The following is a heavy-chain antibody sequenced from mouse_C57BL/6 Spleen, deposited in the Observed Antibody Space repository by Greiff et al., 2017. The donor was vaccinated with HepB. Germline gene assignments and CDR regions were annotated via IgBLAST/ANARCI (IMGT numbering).Heavy chain of an antibody. CDR3: ARERGYDAPV. J-gene: IGHJ1*03. Sequence: QVQLQQPGAELVKPGASVKLSCKASGYTFTSYWMQWVKQRPGQGLEWIGEIDPSDSYTNYNQKFKGKATLTVDTSSSTAYMQLSSLTSEDSAVYYCARERGYDAPVWGTGTTVTVSS. V-gene: IGHV1-50*01. CDR2: IDPSDSYT. D-gene: IGHD2-2*01. CDR1: GYTFTSYW.